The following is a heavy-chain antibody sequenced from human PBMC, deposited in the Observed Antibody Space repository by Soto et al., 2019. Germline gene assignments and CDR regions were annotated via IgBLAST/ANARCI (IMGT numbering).Heavy chain of an antibody. CDR1: GGSITNYY. CDR2: IYTKERT. Sequence: SGTLSLTCTVSGGSITNYYWSWIRQPAGKGLEWIGRIYTKERTNYNLSFKSRVTMSVDTSKNQFSLKLNAVTAADTAVYYCARDDYKDGGNNWFDPWGQGTLVTVSS. J-gene: IGHJ5*02. CDR3: ARDDYKDGGNNWFDP. V-gene: IGHV4-4*07. D-gene: IGHD3-16*01.